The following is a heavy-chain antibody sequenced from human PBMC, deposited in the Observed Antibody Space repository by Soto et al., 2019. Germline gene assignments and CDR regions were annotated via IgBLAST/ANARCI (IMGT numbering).Heavy chain of an antibody. CDR3: ATIITIFGVVTDYWYFDL. J-gene: IGHJ2*01. Sequence: QLQLQESGPGLVKPSETLSLTCTVSGGSISSSSYYWGWIRQPPGKGLEWIGSIYYSGSTYYNPSLKRRGTRAVDTSKNQFSLKLSSVTAADTAVYYCATIITIFGVVTDYWYFDLWGRGTLVTVSS. CDR2: IYYSGST. V-gene: IGHV4-39*01. CDR1: GGSISSSSYY. D-gene: IGHD3-3*01.